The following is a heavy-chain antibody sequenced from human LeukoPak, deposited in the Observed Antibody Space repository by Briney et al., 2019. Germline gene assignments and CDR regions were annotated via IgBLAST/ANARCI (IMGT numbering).Heavy chain of an antibody. Sequence: SVKVSCKASGYTFTGYYMHWVRQAPGQGLEWMGRIIPILGIANYAQKFQGRVTITADKSTSTAYMELSSLRSEDTAVYYCARAGSITAADYWGQGTLVTVSS. V-gene: IGHV1-69*04. CDR3: ARAGSITAADY. CDR1: GYTFTGYY. D-gene: IGHD6-25*01. CDR2: IIPILGIA. J-gene: IGHJ4*02.